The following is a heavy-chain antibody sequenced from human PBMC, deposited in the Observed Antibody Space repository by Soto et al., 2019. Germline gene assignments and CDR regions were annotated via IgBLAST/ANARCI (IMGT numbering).Heavy chain of an antibody. V-gene: IGHV3-23*01. Sequence: EVQLLESGGGVVQPGGSLGLSWAALGFTFSNVAMNGAAKAPGKGLEWAPDISRAGSNIYYADSWKGRFTISRDNSKNTLYLQMNSLRAEDTAVYYCAKAIEGAWEPNDYWGQGTLVTVSS. CDR1: GFTFSNVA. CDR2: ISRAGSNI. CDR3: AKAIEGAWEPNDY. D-gene: IGHD1-26*01. J-gene: IGHJ4*02.